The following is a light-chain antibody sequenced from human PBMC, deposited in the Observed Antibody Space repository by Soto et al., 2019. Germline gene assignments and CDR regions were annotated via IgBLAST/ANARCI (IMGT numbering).Light chain of an antibody. CDR3: QQLESYPLS. CDR2: DAS. V-gene: IGKV1-9*01. CDR1: QAIGNY. J-gene: IGKJ4*01. Sequence: DIQLTQSPSFLSASVGDRVSITCRASQAIGNYLVWYREKPGTAPKLLIYDASALQRGVPSRFPGSVSGTESTLTISGLQPEHIAHYYCQQLESYPLSFRGGTKVEIK.